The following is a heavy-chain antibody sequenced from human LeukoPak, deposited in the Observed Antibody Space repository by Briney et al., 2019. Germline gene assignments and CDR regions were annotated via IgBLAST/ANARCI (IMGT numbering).Heavy chain of an antibody. CDR1: GFTFSSYW. Sequence: GGSLRLSCAASGFTFSSYWMSWVRQAPGKGLEWVANIKQDGSEKYYVDSVEGRFTISRDNAKNSLYLQMNSLRAEDTAVYYCASHIFPIAASYFDYWGQGTLVTVSS. CDR3: ASHIFPIAASYFDY. V-gene: IGHV3-7*01. CDR2: IKQDGSEK. J-gene: IGHJ4*02. D-gene: IGHD6-6*01.